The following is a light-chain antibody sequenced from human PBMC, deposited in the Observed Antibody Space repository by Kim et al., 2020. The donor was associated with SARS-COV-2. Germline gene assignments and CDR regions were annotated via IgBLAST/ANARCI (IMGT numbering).Light chain of an antibody. J-gene: IGLJ3*02. Sequence: GQMVTISRARSRSNIGSNVVNWYQQLTGTAPKLLIYSNDYRPSGVPDRFSGSKSGTSASLDISGLQSEDEADYYCAAWDDSLNGSVFGGGTQLTVL. CDR3: AAWDDSLNGSV. V-gene: IGLV1-44*01. CDR2: SND. CDR1: RSNIGSNV.